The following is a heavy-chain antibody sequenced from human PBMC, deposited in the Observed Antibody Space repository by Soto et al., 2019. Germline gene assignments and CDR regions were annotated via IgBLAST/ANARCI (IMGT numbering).Heavy chain of an antibody. V-gene: IGHV3-11*01. D-gene: IGHD3-16*02. CDR3: ARDRVGSLKRIMITFGGVIDN. J-gene: IGHJ4*02. CDR2: ISSSGSTI. Sequence: GGSLRLSCAASGFTFSDYYMSWIRQAPGKGLEWVSYISSSGSTIYYADSVKGRFTISRDNAKNSLYLQMNSLRAEDTAVYYCARDRVGSLKRIMITFGGVIDNWGQGTLVTVSS. CDR1: GFTFSDYY.